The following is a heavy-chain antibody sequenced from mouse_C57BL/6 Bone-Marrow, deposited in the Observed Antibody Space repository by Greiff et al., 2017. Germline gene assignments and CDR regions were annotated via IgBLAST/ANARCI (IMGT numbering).Heavy chain of an antibody. D-gene: IGHD1-1*01. J-gene: IGHJ3*01. CDR3: TRFITTVVEGAWFAY. CDR2: IYPGNSDT. V-gene: IGHV1-5*01. Sequence: EVQRVESGTVLARPGASVKMSCKTSGYTFTSYWMHWVKQRPGQGLEWIGAIYPGNSDTSYNQKFKGKAKLTAVTSASTAYMELSSLTNEDSAVYYCTRFITTVVEGAWFAYWGQGTLVTVSA. CDR1: GYTFTSYW.